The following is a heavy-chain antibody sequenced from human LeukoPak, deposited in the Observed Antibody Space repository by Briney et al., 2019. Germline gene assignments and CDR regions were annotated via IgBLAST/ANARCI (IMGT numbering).Heavy chain of an antibody. CDR3: ARDLLMGALGY. D-gene: IGHD1-26*01. J-gene: IGHJ4*02. V-gene: IGHV3-33*01. CDR2: IWYDGSNR. CDR1: GFTFSGYG. Sequence: GRSLRLSCEASGFTFSGYGMHWVRQAPGKGLEWVAVIWYDGSNRYYADSVKGRFTISRDNSKNTLYLEMNSLRAEDTAVYYCARDLLMGALGYWGQGTLVTVFS.